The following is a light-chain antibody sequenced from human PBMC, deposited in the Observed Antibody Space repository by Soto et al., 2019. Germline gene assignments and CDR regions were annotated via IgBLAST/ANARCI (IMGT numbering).Light chain of an antibody. CDR2: GAS. CDR1: QSVSSN. J-gene: IGKJ1*01. CDR3: QQYNNWPRT. V-gene: IGKV3-15*01. Sequence: EIVMTQSPATLSVSPGEGATLSCRASQSVSSNLAWYQQKLGQAPRLLIYGASTRATGVPARFSGSESGTEFTLTISNLQSEDFAVYYCQQYNNWPRTCGQGTKVEVK.